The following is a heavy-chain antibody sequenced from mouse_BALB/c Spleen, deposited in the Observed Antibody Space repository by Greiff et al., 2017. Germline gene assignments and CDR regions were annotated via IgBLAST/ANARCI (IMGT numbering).Heavy chain of an antibody. CDR3: ARVYDGYYSWFAY. J-gene: IGHJ3*01. D-gene: IGHD2-3*01. V-gene: IGHV1S81*02. Sequence: QVQLQQSGAELVKPGASVKLSCKASGYTFTSYWMHWVKQRPGQGLEWIGEINPSNGRTNYNEKFKSKATLTVDKSSSTAYMQLSSLTSEDSAVYYCARVYDGYYSWFAYWGQGTLVTVSA. CDR1: GYTFTSYW. CDR2: INPSNGRT.